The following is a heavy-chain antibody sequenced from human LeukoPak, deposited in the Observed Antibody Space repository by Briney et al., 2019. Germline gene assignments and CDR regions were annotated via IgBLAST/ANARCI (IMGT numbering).Heavy chain of an antibody. V-gene: IGHV6-1*01. Sequence: SQALSLTCALSGDRVSSNSACWNWVRQSPSRGLEWLGRTYYKSKWPTDSALSMKRRITVSPDTSRNPFSLQLNLVTPEDTAVYCCARAGGEGFDPWGQGNLVTVSS. D-gene: IGHD3-16*01. J-gene: IGHJ5*02. CDR3: ARAGGEGFDP. CDR1: GDRVSSNSAC. CDR2: TYYKSKWPT.